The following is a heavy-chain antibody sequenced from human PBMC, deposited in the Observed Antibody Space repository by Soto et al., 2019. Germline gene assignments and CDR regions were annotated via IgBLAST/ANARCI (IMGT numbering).Heavy chain of an antibody. Sequence: ASVKVSCKASGGTSSSYAISWVRQAPGQGLEWMGGIIPIFGTANYAQKFQGRVTITADESTSTAYMELSSLRSEDTAVYYCARGHLDYYDSSGYYYIPHYWGQGTLVTVSS. CDR2: IIPIFGTA. V-gene: IGHV1-69*13. CDR1: GGTSSSYA. D-gene: IGHD3-22*01. CDR3: ARGHLDYYDSSGYYYIPHY. J-gene: IGHJ4*02.